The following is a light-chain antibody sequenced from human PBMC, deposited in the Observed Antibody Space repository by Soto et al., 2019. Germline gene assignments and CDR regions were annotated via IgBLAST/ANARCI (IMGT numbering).Light chain of an antibody. Sequence: DIVMTQSLDSLAVSLGERATINCKSSQSVLYSSNNKNYLAWYQQKPRQPPKLLIYWASTRESGVPDRFSGSGSGTDFTLTISSLEAEEVAVYYCQQYYSTPLTFGGGTKVEIK. CDR2: WAS. CDR1: QSVLYSSNNKNY. J-gene: IGKJ4*01. CDR3: QQYYSTPLT. V-gene: IGKV4-1*01.